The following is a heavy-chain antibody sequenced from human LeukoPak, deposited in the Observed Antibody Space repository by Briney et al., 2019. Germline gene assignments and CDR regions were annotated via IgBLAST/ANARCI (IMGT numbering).Heavy chain of an antibody. Sequence: GGSLRLSCAASGFTFSCYAMTWVRQAPGKGLEWDSLVSASGGSTSYADSVKGRFTVSRDNSKNTLYLQMSSLRADDTAVYYCANRRDYGPLDYWGQGTLVTVSS. CDR1: GFTFSCYA. J-gene: IGHJ4*02. CDR3: ANRRDYGPLDY. D-gene: IGHD4/OR15-4a*01. CDR2: VSASGGST. V-gene: IGHV3-23*01.